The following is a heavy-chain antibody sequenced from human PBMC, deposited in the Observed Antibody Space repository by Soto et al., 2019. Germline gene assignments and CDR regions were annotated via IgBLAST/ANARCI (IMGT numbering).Heavy chain of an antibody. CDR2: IIPILGIA. CDR3: ARDHDYYYYVDV. V-gene: IGHV1-69*04. CDR1: GGTFSSYT. Sequence: SVKVSCKASGGTFSSYTISWVRQAPGQGLEWMGRIIPILGIANYAQKFQGRVTITADKSTSTAYMELSSLRSEDTAVYYCARDHDYYYYVDVWGKGTPVTVSS. J-gene: IGHJ6*03.